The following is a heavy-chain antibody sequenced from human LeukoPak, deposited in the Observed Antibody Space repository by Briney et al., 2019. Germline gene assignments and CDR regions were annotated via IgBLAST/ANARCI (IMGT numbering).Heavy chain of an antibody. D-gene: IGHD2-15*01. J-gene: IGHJ2*01. CDR2: IIPILGIA. CDR1: GGTFSSYA. V-gene: IGHV1-69*04. CDR3: ARAGRGCSGGSCYSGRNWYFDL. Sequence: SVKVSCKASGGTFSSYAISWVRQAPGQGLEWMGRIIPILGIANYAQKFQGRVTITADKSTSTAYMELSSLRSEDMAVYYCARAGRGCSGGSCYSGRNWYFDLWGRGTLVTVSS.